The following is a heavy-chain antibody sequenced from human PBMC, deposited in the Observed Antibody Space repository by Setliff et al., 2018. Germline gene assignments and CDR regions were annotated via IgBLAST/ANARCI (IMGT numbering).Heavy chain of an antibody. CDR2: IGAYTGKS. J-gene: IGHJ4*02. Sequence: GASVKVSCKASGYTFIDYGITWVRQAPGQGLEWMGWIGAYTGKSNYAHKFQGRMTLTTDKSTGTAYMELRSLRSEDTAVYYCSRLVRYCTATTCQRLLGEEFWGQGTLVTVSS. V-gene: IGHV1-18*01. CDR1: GYTFIDYG. D-gene: IGHD2-8*02. CDR3: SRLVRYCTATTCQRLLGEEF.